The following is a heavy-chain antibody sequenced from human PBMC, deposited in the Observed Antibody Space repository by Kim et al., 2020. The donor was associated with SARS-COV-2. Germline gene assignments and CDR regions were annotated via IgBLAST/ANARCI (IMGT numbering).Heavy chain of an antibody. J-gene: IGHJ6*02. CDR3: ARGWLQLSGGMDV. Sequence: GGSLRLSCAASGFTFSSYAMHWVRQAPGKGLEWVAVISYDGSNKYYADSVKGRFTISRDNSKNTLYLQMNSLRAEDTAVYYCARGWLQLSGGMDVWGQGT. CDR2: ISYDGSNK. V-gene: IGHV3-30*04. D-gene: IGHD5-18*01. CDR1: GFTFSSYA.